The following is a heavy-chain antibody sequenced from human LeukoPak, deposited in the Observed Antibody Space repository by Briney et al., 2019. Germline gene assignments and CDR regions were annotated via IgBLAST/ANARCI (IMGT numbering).Heavy chain of an antibody. D-gene: IGHD2-2*02. CDR3: ARGKRRYCSSTSCYTNYYYGMDV. Sequence: PSETLSLTCAVYGGSFSGYYWSWIRQPPGKGLEWIGEINHSGSTNYNPSLKSRVTISVDTSKNQFSLKLSSVTAADTAVYYCARGKRRYCSSTSCYTNYYYGMDVWGQGTTVTVSS. CDR1: GGSFSGYY. V-gene: IGHV4-34*01. CDR2: INHSGST. J-gene: IGHJ6*02.